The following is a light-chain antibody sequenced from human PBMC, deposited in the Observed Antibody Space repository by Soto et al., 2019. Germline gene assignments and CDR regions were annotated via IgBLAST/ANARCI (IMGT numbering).Light chain of an antibody. CDR3: SSYAGSNNYV. CDR2: EVT. Sequence: QSVLTQPPSASGSPGQSVTISCTGTSSDVGYYNYVSWYQQHPGKAPKLMIYEVTKRPSGVPDRFSASKSGNTASLTVSGLQDEDEADYYCSSYAGSNNYVFGSGTKVTVL. CDR1: SSDVGYYNY. V-gene: IGLV2-8*01. J-gene: IGLJ1*01.